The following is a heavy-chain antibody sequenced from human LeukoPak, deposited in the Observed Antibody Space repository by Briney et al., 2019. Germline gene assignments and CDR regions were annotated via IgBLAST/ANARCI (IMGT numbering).Heavy chain of an antibody. D-gene: IGHD3-10*01. CDR3: ARSPQPEITMVRGVIPNNWFDP. V-gene: IGHV1-2*04. CDR2: INPNSGGT. Sequence: ASVKVSCKASGYSFTGYYMHWVRQAPGQGLEWMGWINPNSGGTNYAQKFQGWVTMTRDTSISTAYMELSRLRSDDTAVYYCARSPQPEITMVRGVIPNNWFDPWGQGTLVTVSS. J-gene: IGHJ5*02. CDR1: GYSFTGYY.